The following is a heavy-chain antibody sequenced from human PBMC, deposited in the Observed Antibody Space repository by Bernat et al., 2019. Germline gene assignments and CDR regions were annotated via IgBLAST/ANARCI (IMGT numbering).Heavy chain of an antibody. CDR3: AGDSSSWYPNWFDP. J-gene: IGHJ5*02. V-gene: IGHV3-48*01. CDR2: ISSSSSTI. CDR1: GFTFSSYS. D-gene: IGHD6-13*01. Sequence: EVQLVESGGGLVQPGGSLRLSCAASGFTFSSYSMNWVRQAPGKGLEWVSYISSSSSTIYYADSVKGRFTISRDNAKNSLYLQMNSLRAEDTAVYYCAGDSSSWYPNWFDPWGQGTLVTVSS.